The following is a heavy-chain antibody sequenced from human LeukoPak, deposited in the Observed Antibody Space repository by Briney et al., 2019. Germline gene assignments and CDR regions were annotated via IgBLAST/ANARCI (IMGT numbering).Heavy chain of an antibody. J-gene: IGHJ4*02. CDR1: GFTFDDYA. CDR3: AGIAVDYFDY. CDR2: ISWNSGSI. V-gene: IGHV3-9*01. D-gene: IGHD6-19*01. Sequence: PGRSLRLSCAASGFTFDDYAMHWVRQAPGKGLEWVSGISWNSGSIGYADSVKGRFTISRDNAKNSLYLQMNSLRAEDTALYYCAGIAVDYFDYWGQGTLVTVSS.